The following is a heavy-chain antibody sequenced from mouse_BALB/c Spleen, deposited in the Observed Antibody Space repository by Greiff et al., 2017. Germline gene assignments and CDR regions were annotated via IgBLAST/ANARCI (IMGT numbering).Heavy chain of an antibody. V-gene: IGHV1-14*01. D-gene: IGHD1-1*01. Sequence: EVQLQQSGPELVKPGASVKMSCKASGYTFTSYVMHWVKQKPGQGLEWIGYINPYNDGTKYNEKFKGKATLTSDKSSSTAYMELSSLTSEDSAVYYCARYYGSSYPLFDYWGQGTTLTVSS. J-gene: IGHJ2*01. CDR3: ARYYGSSYPLFDY. CDR1: GYTFTSYV. CDR2: INPYNDGT.